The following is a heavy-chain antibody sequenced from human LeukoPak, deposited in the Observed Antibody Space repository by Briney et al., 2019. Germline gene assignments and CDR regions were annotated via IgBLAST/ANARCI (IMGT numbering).Heavy chain of an antibody. D-gene: IGHD6-19*01. V-gene: IGHV3-53*01. CDR2: IYSGGST. CDR3: TRGTSTVSAGYS. CDR1: GLTVSSNY. J-gene: IGHJ4*02. Sequence: PGGSLRLSCAVSGLTVSSNYMSWVRQAPGKGLEWVSAIYSGGSTFYADSVKGRFTISRDNSKNTLYLQMNSLRAEDTAVYYCTRGTSTVSAGYSWGQGTLVTVSS.